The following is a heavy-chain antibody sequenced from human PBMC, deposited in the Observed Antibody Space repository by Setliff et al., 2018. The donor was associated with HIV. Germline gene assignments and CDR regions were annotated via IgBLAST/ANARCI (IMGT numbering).Heavy chain of an antibody. CDR2: IHHSGTT. CDR3: ARVPHRVVGTTTLLYHFDY. D-gene: IGHD1-26*01. Sequence: PSETLSLTCAVSRGSISTHYWSWIRQPPGKGLDWIGSIHHSGTTYYNPSLKSRVTISVDTTTNQVSLQVNSVTAVDTAVYYCARVPHRVVGTTTLLYHFDYWGLGTLVTVSS. J-gene: IGHJ4*02. V-gene: IGHV4-59*08. CDR1: RGSISTHY.